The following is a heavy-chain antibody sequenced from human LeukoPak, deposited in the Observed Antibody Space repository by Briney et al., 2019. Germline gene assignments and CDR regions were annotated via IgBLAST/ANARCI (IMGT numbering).Heavy chain of an antibody. J-gene: IGHJ6*03. CDR1: GFTFSSYS. CDR2: ISSSSSYI. V-gene: IGHV3-21*01. Sequence: GGSLRLSCAASGFTFSSYSMNWVRQAPGKGLEWVSSISSSSSYIYYADSVKGRFTISRDNAKNSLYLQMNSLRDEDTAVYYCARDVYDFWSGYVHYYYYMDVWGKGTTVTVSS. D-gene: IGHD3-3*01. CDR3: ARDVYDFWSGYVHYYYYMDV.